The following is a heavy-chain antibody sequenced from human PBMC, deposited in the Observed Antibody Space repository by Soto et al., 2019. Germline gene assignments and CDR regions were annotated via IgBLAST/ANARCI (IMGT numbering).Heavy chain of an antibody. D-gene: IGHD3-10*01. CDR1: GGTFSSYA. V-gene: IGHV1-69*01. CDR3: ARTYYYGSGSYGYYYGMYV. CDR2: IIPIFGTA. Sequence: QVQLVQSGAEVKKPGSSVKVSCKASGGTFSSYAISWVRQAPGQGLEWMGGIIPIFGTANYAQKFQGRVTITADESTSTAYMELSSLRSEDTAVYYCARTYYYGSGSYGYYYGMYVWGQGTTVTVSS. J-gene: IGHJ6*02.